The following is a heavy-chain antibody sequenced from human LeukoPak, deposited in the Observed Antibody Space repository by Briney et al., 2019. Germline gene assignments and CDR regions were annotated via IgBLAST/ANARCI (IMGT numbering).Heavy chain of an antibody. CDR1: GGSISSYY. J-gene: IGHJ5*02. D-gene: IGHD3-10*01. Sequence: SETLSLTCTVSGGSISSYYWSWIRQPAGKGLEWIGRISTSGTTNYNPSLKSRVTMSVDTSKNQFSLKLSSVTAADTAVYYCARGGYYGWGNDFRFDPWGQGTLVTVSS. CDR2: ISTSGTT. V-gene: IGHV4-4*07. CDR3: ARGGYYGWGNDFRFDP.